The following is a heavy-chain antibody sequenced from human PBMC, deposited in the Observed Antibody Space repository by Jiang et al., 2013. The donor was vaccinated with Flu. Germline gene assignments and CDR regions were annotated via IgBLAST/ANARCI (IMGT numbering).Heavy chain of an antibody. CDR2: IYYSGST. D-gene: IGHD3-10*01. J-gene: IGHJ4*02. V-gene: IGHV4-30-4*01. CDR3: ARGLDYYGSGPPDY. CDR1: GGSISSGDYY. Sequence: PGLVKPSQTLSLTCTVSGGSISSGDYYWSWIRQPPGKGLEWIGYIYYSGSTYYNPSLKSRVTISVDTSKNQFSLKLSSVTAADTAVYYCARGLDYYGSGPPDYWGQGTLVTVSS.